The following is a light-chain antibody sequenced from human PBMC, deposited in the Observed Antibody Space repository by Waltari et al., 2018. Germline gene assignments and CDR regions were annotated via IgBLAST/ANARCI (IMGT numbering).Light chain of an antibody. V-gene: IGKV3-11*01. J-gene: IGKJ4*01. CDR3: QQFFIWPLT. CDR1: RSVNSN. Sequence: EIVLTQSPATLSLSPGERATLSCRASRSVNSNLAWYQQKPGQAPRLLIYGASSRATDIPDRFSGSGSGTDFSLTISSLEPEDFAIYFCQQFFIWPLTFGGGTKVEIK. CDR2: GAS.